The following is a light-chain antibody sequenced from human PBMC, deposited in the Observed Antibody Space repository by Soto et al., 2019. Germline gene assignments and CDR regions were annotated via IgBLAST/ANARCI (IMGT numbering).Light chain of an antibody. CDR3: SSYTSSSTPYV. V-gene: IGLV2-14*01. CDR2: DVS. J-gene: IGLJ1*01. Sequence: QPALTQPASVSGSPGQSITISCTGTSSDVGGYNYVSWYQQHPGKAPKLMIYDVSNRPSGVSNRFSGSKSGNTASLTISGLQAEDEADYHCSSYTSSSTPYVFGTGTKVTVL. CDR1: SSDVGGYNY.